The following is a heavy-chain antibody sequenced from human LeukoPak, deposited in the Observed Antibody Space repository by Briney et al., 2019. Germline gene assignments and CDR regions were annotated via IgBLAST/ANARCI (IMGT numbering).Heavy chain of an antibody. CDR1: GFTFSDSW. Sequence: GGSLRLSCAASGFTFSDSWMSWVRRAPGKGLEWVANMNQDGSEKDYVDSVKGRFTISRDNARNSLYLQMGSLRAEDTAVYYCATYTHWVAGDVWGQGTTVTVSS. D-gene: IGHD3-16*01. J-gene: IGHJ6*02. CDR3: ATYTHWVAGDV. CDR2: MNQDGSEK. V-gene: IGHV3-7*01.